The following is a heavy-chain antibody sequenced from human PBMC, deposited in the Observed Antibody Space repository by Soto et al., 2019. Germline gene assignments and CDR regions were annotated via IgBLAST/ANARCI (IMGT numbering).Heavy chain of an antibody. D-gene: IGHD6-13*01. CDR3: ARAYSSSWYQNFLDC. CDR2: ISYSGST. CDR1: GGSISSYY. Sequence: SETLSLTCTVSGGSISSYYWSWIRQPPGKGLEWIGYISYSGSTNYNPSLKSRVTISVDTSKNQFSLKLSSVAAADTAVYYCARAYSSSWYQNFLDCWGQGTLVTVSS. V-gene: IGHV4-59*01. J-gene: IGHJ4*02.